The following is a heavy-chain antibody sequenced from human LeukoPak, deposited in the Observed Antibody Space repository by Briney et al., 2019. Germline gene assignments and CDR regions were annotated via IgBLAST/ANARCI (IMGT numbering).Heavy chain of an antibody. V-gene: IGHV4-39*07. Sequence: PSETLSLTCTVSGDSIGSSHYYWGWIRQPPGKGLEWIGSISYSGSTDYNPSLKSRVTMSVDTSKNQFSLKPTSVTAADAAVYYCAREYDSSGYYDYWGQGTLVTVSS. CDR1: GDSIGSSHYY. D-gene: IGHD3-22*01. CDR3: AREYDSSGYYDY. CDR2: ISYSGST. J-gene: IGHJ4*02.